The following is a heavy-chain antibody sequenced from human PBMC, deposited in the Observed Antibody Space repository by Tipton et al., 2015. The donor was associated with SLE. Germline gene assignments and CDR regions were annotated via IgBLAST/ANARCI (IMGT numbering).Heavy chain of an antibody. CDR3: AKRGATYYYDSSGYDYFDY. Sequence: LSLTCAASGFTFSSHAMSWVRQAPGKGLEWVSAISVSDGSTYYAVSVKGRFTISRDNSRNTLYLQMNSLRAEDTAIYYCAKRGATYYYDSSGYDYFDYWGQGTQVTVSS. V-gene: IGHV3-23*01. J-gene: IGHJ4*02. CDR2: ISVSDGST. D-gene: IGHD3-22*01. CDR1: GFTFSSHA.